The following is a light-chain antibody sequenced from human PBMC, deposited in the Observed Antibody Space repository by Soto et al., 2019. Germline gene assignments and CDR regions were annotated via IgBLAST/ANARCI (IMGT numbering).Light chain of an antibody. CDR1: QSVSIL. J-gene: IGKJ1*01. V-gene: IGKV3D-15*01. Sequence: EIVMTQSPATLSVSPGERATLSCRASQSVSILLAWYQQKPGQAPRLLIFGASNRATGIPDRFSGSGSGTEFSLTISSLQSEDSAVYYCQEYNNWPPWTFGQGTKVDIK. CDR3: QEYNNWPPWT. CDR2: GAS.